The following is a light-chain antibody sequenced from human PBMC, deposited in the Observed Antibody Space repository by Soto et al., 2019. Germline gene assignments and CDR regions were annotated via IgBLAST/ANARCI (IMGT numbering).Light chain of an antibody. V-gene: IGKV3-20*01. J-gene: IGKJ2*01. CDR2: GAS. CDR1: QSVRSSY. Sequence: EIVLTQSPGTLSLSPGEIATLSCRASQSVRSSYLAWYQHKPGQAPRLLIYGASSRATGITDRFSGSGSGTDFTLTISRLEPEDCSVYYCQQYGSSPHTFGQGTKLESK. CDR3: QQYGSSPHT.